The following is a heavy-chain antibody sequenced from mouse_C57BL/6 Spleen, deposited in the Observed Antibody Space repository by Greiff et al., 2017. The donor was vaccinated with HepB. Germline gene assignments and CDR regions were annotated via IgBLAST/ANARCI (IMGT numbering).Heavy chain of an antibody. CDR3: TRRGAYYDYDEGDYYAMDY. CDR1: GYTFTDYE. D-gene: IGHD2-4*01. CDR2: IDPETGGT. Sequence: VQLQQSGAELGRPGASVTLSCKASGYTFTDYEMHWVKQTPVHGLEWIGAIDPETGGTAYNQKFKGKAILTADKSSSTAYMELRSLTSEDSAVYYCTRRGAYYDYDEGDYYAMDYWGQGTSVTVSS. J-gene: IGHJ4*01. V-gene: IGHV1-15*01.